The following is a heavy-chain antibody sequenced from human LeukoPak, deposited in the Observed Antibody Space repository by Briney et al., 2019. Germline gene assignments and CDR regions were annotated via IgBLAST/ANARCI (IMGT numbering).Heavy chain of an antibody. J-gene: IGHJ4*02. D-gene: IGHD5-24*01. CDR2: INPNSGGT. CDR1: GYTFTGYY. CDR3: ARVPRRDGYKTAFDY. Sequence: ASVKVSCKASGYTFTGYYMHWVRQAPGQGLEWMGWINPNSGGTNYAQKFQGRVTMTRDTSISTAYMELSRLRSDDTAVYYCARVPRRDGYKTAFDYWGQGTLVTVSS. V-gene: IGHV1-2*02.